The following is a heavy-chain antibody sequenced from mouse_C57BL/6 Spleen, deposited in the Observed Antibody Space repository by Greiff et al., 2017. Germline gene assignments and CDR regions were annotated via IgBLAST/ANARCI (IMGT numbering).Heavy chain of an antibody. CDR2: IYPGDGDT. D-gene: IGHD2-3*01. J-gene: IGHJ3*01. Sequence: QVQLKESGAELVKPGASVKISCKASGYAFSSYWMNWVKQRPGKGLEWIGQIYPGDGDTNYNGKFKGKATLTADKSSSTAYMQLSSLTSEDSAVYFCARGYDGYYVGFAYWGQGTLVTVSA. CDR1: GYAFSSYW. CDR3: ARGYDGYYVGFAY. V-gene: IGHV1-80*01.